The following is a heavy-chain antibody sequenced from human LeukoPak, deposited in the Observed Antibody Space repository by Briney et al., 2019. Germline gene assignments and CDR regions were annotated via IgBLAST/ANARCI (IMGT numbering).Heavy chain of an antibody. Sequence: PGGSLRLSCAASGFTFSSYAMSWVRQAPGKGLEWVSAISGSGGSTYYADSVKGRFTISRDNSKNTLYLQMKSLRAEDTAVYYCAKDKIYGSGSYYNPIFDYWGQGTLVTVSS. D-gene: IGHD3-10*01. V-gene: IGHV3-23*01. CDR1: GFTFSSYA. CDR2: ISGSGGST. J-gene: IGHJ4*02. CDR3: AKDKIYGSGSYYNPIFDY.